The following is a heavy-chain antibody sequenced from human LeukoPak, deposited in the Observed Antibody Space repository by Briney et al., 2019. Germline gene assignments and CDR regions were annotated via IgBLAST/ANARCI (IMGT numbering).Heavy chain of an antibody. CDR2: INAYNGNT. D-gene: IGHD6-19*01. J-gene: IGHJ4*02. CDR3: ARGTKKDSSGWYWTFDY. CDR1: GYTFTNYG. Sequence: ASVKVSCTASGYTFTNYGIHWVRQAPGQGLEWMGWINAYNGNTNYAQKLQGRVTMTIDTSTTTAYMELRSLRSDDTAVYYCARGTKKDSSGWYWTFDYWGQGTLVTVSS. V-gene: IGHV1-18*01.